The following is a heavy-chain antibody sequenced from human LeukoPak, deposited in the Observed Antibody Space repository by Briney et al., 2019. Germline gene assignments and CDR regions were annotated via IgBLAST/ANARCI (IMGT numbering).Heavy chain of an antibody. CDR2: VNPTSGGT. CDR3: ASQTDTANYYYYGMDV. Sequence: ASVKVSCKTSGYTFTSYYMHWVRQAPGQGLEWMGWVNPTSGGTNYAQKFQGRVTMTRDTSISTAYMELSRLRSDDTAVYYCASQTDTANYYYYGMDVWGQGTTVTVSS. D-gene: IGHD6-25*01. J-gene: IGHJ6*02. CDR1: GYTFTSYY. V-gene: IGHV1-2*02.